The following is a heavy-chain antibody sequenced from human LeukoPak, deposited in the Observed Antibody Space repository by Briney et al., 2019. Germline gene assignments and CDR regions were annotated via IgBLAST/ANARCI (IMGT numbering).Heavy chain of an antibody. V-gene: IGHV4-4*02. CDR2: IYHSGST. CDR3: ARGLSAAPPGRY. Sequence: PSETLSLTCAVSGGSISSSNWWSWVRQPPGKGLEWIGEIYHSGSTNYSPSLKSRVTLSVDKSKNQFSLKLSSVTAADTAVYYCARGLSAAPPGRYWGQGTLVTVSS. J-gene: IGHJ4*02. CDR1: GGSISSSNW. D-gene: IGHD6-13*01.